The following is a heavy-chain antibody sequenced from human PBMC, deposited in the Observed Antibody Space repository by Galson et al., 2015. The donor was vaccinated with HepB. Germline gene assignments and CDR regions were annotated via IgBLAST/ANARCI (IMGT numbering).Heavy chain of an antibody. J-gene: IGHJ6*02. CDR3: ARQGPPPYYYDSSGYCYLHSGMDV. V-gene: IGHV1-69*13. CDR1: GGTFSSYA. D-gene: IGHD3-22*01. CDR2: IIPIFGTA. Sequence: SVKVSCKASGGTFSSYAISWVRQAPGQGLEWMGGIIPIFGTANYAQKFQGRVTITEDESTSTAYMALSSLRSEDTDVYYCARQGPPPYYYDSSGYCYLHSGMDVWGQGTTVTVSS.